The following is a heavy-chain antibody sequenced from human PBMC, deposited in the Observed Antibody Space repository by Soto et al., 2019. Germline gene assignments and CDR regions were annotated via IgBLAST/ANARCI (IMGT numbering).Heavy chain of an antibody. J-gene: IGHJ4*02. CDR1: GFTFSNYV. D-gene: IGHD2-2*01. CDR2: ISGSGGGT. CDR3: AKDDCSSTSCYVDY. V-gene: IGHV3-23*01. Sequence: EVQLLESGGGLVQPGGSLRLSCAASGFTFSNYVMSWVRQAPGKGLEWVSAISGSGGGTYYADSVKGRFTISRDNSKNTLFLQMSSLRAEDTADYYCAKDDCSSTSCYVDYWGQGTLVTVSS.